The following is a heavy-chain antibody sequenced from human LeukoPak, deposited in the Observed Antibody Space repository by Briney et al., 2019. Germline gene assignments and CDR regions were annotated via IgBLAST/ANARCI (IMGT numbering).Heavy chain of an antibody. D-gene: IGHD3-10*01. Sequence: VASVKVSCKASGGTFSSYAISWVRQAPGQGLEWMGGIIPIFGTANYAQKFQGRVTITADESTSTAYMELSSLRSKDTAVYYCAMGWFGESRGSYYYYGMDVWGQGTTVTVSS. V-gene: IGHV1-69*13. CDR2: IIPIFGTA. J-gene: IGHJ6*02. CDR1: GGTFSSYA. CDR3: AMGWFGESRGSYYYYGMDV.